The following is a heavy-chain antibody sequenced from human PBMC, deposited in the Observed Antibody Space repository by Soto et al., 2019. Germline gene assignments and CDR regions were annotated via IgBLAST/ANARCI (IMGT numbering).Heavy chain of an antibody. CDR3: IPYYIYYDSSGYPRRGFDY. D-gene: IGHD3-22*01. J-gene: IGHJ4*02. CDR2: IRSKANSYAT. V-gene: IGHV3-73*01. CDR1: GFTFSGSA. Sequence: PGGSLRLSCAASGFTFSGSAMHWVRQASGKGLEWVGRIRSKANSYATAYAASVKGRFTISRDDSKNTAYLQMNSLETEDTAVYYCIPYYIYYDSSGYPRRGFDYWGQGTLVTAPQ.